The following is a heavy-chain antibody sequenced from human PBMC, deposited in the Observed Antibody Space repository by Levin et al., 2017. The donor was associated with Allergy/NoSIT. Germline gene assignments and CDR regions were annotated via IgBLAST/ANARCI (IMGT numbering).Heavy chain of an antibody. Sequence: GGSLRLSCAASGFTFSDYAIHWVRQAPGQGLEWVTVISNHGSNKNYADSVKGRFTISRDNSKNTVWLQMNSLRGEDTAMYYCARDPPHEGGNGWSRNFLDYWGQGALITVSS. V-gene: IGHV3-30-3*01. D-gene: IGHD6-19*01. CDR3: ARDPPHEGGNGWSRNFLDY. CDR2: ISNHGSNK. CDR1: GFTFSDYA. J-gene: IGHJ4*02.